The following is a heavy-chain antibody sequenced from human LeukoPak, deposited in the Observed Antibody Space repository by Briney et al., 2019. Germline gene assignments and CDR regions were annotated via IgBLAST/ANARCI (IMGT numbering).Heavy chain of an antibody. CDR3: AVRLEWSPFYYYYGMDV. D-gene: IGHD3-3*01. CDR1: GFTFSSYW. V-gene: IGHV3-7*01. CDR2: IKQDGSEK. Sequence: PGGSLRLSCAASGFTFSSYWISWVRQAPGKGLEWVANIKQDGSEKYYVDSVKGRFTISRDNAKNSLYLQMNSLRAEDTAVYYCAVRLEWSPFYYYYGMDVWGQGTTVTVSS. J-gene: IGHJ6*02.